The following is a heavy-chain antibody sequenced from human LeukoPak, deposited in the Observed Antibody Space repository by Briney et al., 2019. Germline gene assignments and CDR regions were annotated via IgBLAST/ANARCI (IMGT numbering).Heavy chain of an antibody. J-gene: IGHJ4*02. Sequence: PSETLSLTCAVYGGSFSGYYWSWIRQPPGKGLEWIGEINHSGSTNYNPSLKSRVTISVDTSKNQFSLQLTSVTAADTAVYYCARGNYEYVWGGIDYWGQGTLVTVSS. D-gene: IGHD3-16*01. CDR1: GGSFSGYY. CDR3: ARGNYEYVWGGIDY. V-gene: IGHV4-34*01. CDR2: INHSGST.